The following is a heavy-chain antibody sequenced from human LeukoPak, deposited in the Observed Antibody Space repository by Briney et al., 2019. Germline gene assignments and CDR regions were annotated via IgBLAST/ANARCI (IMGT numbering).Heavy chain of an antibody. CDR3: ARSLYGPFDY. J-gene: IGHJ4*02. CDR2: INHSGST. V-gene: IGHV4-39*07. D-gene: IGHD3-10*01. CDR1: GGSISSSGYY. Sequence: SETLSLTCTVSGGSISSSGYYWSWIRQPPGKGLEWIGEINHSGSTNYNPSLKSRVTISVDTSKNQFSLKLSSVTAADTAVYYCARSLYGPFDYWGQGTLVTVSS.